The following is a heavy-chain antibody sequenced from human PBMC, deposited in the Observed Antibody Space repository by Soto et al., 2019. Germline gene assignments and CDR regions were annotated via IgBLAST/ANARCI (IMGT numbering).Heavy chain of an antibody. V-gene: IGHV4-4*02. CDR3: AREVSGIQAYDY. Sequence: QVQLQESGPGLVKPSGTLSLTCTVSGDSISNNYWWNWVRQPPGKGLEWIGEISQSGDPNYNPSLKSRVTISVDKSKSYISLKLDSVSAADTAVYYCAREVSGIQAYDYWGRESWSPSPQ. J-gene: IGHJ4*02. D-gene: IGHD1-20*01. CDR2: ISQSGDP. CDR1: GDSISNNYW.